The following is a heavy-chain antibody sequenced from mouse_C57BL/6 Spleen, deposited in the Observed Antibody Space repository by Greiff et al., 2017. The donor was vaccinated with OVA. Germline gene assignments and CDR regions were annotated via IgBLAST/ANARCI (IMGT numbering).Heavy chain of an antibody. D-gene: IGHD2-4*01. CDR1: GYAFSSSW. J-gene: IGHJ4*01. Sequence: QVQLQQSGPELVKPGASVKISCKASGYAFSSSWMNWVKLRPGKGLEWIGRIYPGDGDTNYNGKFKGKATLTADKSSSTAYMQLSSLTSEDSAVYFCARGGLRRGDYYAMDYWGQGTSVTVSS. CDR2: IYPGDGDT. CDR3: ARGGLRRGDYYAMDY. V-gene: IGHV1-82*01.